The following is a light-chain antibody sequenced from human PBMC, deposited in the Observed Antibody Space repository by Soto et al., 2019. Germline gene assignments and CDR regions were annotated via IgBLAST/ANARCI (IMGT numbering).Light chain of an antibody. CDR3: QQYNSYVT. CDR1: QSISSW. V-gene: IGKV1-5*03. Sequence: DIQMTQSPSTLSASVGDRVTITCRASQSISSWLAWYQQKPGKAPKLLIYKASSLESGVPSRFSGSGSGTESTLTISSLQPDDCATYYCQQYNSYVTFGPGTKVDIK. CDR2: KAS. J-gene: IGKJ3*01.